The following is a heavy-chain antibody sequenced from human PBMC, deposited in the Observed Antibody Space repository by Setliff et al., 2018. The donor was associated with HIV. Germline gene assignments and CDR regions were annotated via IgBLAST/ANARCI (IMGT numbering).Heavy chain of an antibody. Sequence: ASVKVSCKVSGYILTEFSRHWVRQAPGKGLEWMGGFDPEDGETISAQKFQGRVTMTEDTSTDTAYMELRSLRSEDTAVYYCSTSPRGLGVAATGRRYLHHWGQGTLVTVSS. CDR1: GYILTEFS. J-gene: IGHJ1*01. D-gene: IGHD6-19*01. CDR2: FDPEDGET. CDR3: STSPRGLGVAATGRRYLHH. V-gene: IGHV1-24*01.